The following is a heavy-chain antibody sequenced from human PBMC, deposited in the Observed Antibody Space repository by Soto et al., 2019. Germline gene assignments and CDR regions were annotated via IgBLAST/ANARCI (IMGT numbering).Heavy chain of an antibody. CDR2: INHSGST. CDR1: GGSFSGYY. D-gene: IGHD4-17*01. CDR3: ARVNLDYVTGMDV. Sequence: ASETLSLTCAVYGGSFSGYYWSWIRQPPGKGLEWIGEINHSGSTNYNPSLKSRVTMSLDTSKNQLSLKLTSVTAADTAVYYCARVNLDYVTGMDVWGQGTTVTVSS. J-gene: IGHJ6*02. V-gene: IGHV4-34*09.